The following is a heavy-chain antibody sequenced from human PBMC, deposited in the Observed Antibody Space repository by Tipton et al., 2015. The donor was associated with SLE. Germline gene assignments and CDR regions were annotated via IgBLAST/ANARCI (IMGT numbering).Heavy chain of an antibody. CDR1: DGSFSGYY. Sequence: TLSLTCAVYDGSFSGYYWSWIRQPPGKGLEWIGNFNHIGSTTYNSSLKSRVIILVDTSKNQFSLKLTSVTAADTAMYYCFSGPGLLGYWGQGTLVTVSS. CDR3: FSGPGLLGY. CDR2: FNHIGST. D-gene: IGHD2-15*01. V-gene: IGHV4-34*03. J-gene: IGHJ4*02.